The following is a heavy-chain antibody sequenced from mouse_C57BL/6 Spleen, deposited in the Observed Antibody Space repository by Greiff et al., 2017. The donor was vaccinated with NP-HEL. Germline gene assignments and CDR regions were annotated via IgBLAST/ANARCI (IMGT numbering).Heavy chain of an antibody. CDR1: GYTFTDYY. D-gene: IGHD2-13*01. CDR3: ARGGDSDY. J-gene: IGHJ2*01. CDR2: INPNNGGT. V-gene: IGHV1-26*01. Sequence: EVQLHQSGPELVKPGASVKISCKASGYTFTDYYMNWVKQSHGKSLEWIGDINPNNGGTSYNQKFKGKATLTVDKSSSTAYMELRSLTSEDSAVYYCARGGDSDYWGQGTTLTVSS.